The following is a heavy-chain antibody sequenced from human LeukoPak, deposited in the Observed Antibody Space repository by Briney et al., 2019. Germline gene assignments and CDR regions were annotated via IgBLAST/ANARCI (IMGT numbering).Heavy chain of an antibody. CDR3: ARSPEYYYDSSGYSDY. D-gene: IGHD3-22*01. Sequence: PGGSLRLSCAASGFTFSSYSMNWVRQAPGKGLEWVSSISSSSRYIYYADSVKGRFTISRDNAKSSLYLQMNSLRAEDTAVYYCARSPEYYYDSSGYSDYWGQGTLVTVSS. CDR1: GFTFSSYS. CDR2: ISSSSRYI. V-gene: IGHV3-21*01. J-gene: IGHJ4*02.